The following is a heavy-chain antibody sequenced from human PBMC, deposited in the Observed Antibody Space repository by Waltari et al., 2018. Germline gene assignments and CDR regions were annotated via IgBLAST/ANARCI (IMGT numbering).Heavy chain of an antibody. CDR2: IDPSDSYT. J-gene: IGHJ6*03. V-gene: IGHV5-10-1*01. CDR1: GYDFSTYW. CDR3: ARTSTRDFYYMDV. Sequence: EVQLVQSGAEVKKPGESLRISCEGSGYDFSTYWITWLRHMPAKGLEWMGRIDPSDSYTNYSPSFRGNVTISVDRSISTAYIQWSALRASDTAIYYCARTSTRDFYYMDVWGKGTTVTVSS. D-gene: IGHD1-1*01.